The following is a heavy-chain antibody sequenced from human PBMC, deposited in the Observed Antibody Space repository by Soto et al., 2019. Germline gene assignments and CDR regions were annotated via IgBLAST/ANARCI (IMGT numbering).Heavy chain of an antibody. CDR3: ARDGDDCNTTSCYMIDY. Sequence: ETLSLTCTVYGASFSGYYWSWIRQPAGKGLEWIGEINHSGSTNYNPSLKSLVTITRDTSATTAYMERSSLKSEDTAVYYCARDGDDCNTTSCYMIDYWGQGTLVTVYS. V-gene: IGHV4-34*01. CDR1: GASFSGYY. J-gene: IGHJ4*02. CDR2: INHSGST. D-gene: IGHD2-2*02.